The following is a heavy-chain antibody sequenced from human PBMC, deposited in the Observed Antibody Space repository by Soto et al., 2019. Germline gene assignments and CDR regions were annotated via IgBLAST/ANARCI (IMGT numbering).Heavy chain of an antibody. CDR2: IYYSGRT. V-gene: IGHV4-59*12. J-gene: IGHJ4*02. CDR1: GGSISSYY. Sequence: SETLSLTCTVSGGSISSYYWSWIRQPPGKGLEWIGYIYYSGRTNYNPSLKSRVTISVDTSKNQFSLKLSSVTAADTAVYYCARGMTTVTTFDYWGQGTLVTVSS. CDR3: ARGMTTVTTFDY. D-gene: IGHD4-17*01.